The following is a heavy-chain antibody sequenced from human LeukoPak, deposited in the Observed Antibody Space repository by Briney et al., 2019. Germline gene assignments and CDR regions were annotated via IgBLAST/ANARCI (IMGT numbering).Heavy chain of an antibody. CDR2: IYYSGST. V-gene: IGHV4-30-4*08. D-gene: IGHD6-13*01. J-gene: IGHJ4*02. CDR3: ARVIVGIAAAGTAYYFDY. Sequence: SETLSLTCTVSGDSISHYYWSWIRQPPGEGLEWIGYIYYSGSTYYNPSLKSRVTISVDTSKNQFSLKLSSVTAADTAVYYCARVIVGIAAAGTAYYFDYWGQGTLVTVSS. CDR1: GDSISHYY.